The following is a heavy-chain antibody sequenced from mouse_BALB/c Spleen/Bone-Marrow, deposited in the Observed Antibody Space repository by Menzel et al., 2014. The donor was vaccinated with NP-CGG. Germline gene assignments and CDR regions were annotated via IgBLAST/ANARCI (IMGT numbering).Heavy chain of an antibody. D-gene: IGHD1-1*01. CDR2: ISSGGSYT. CDR1: GFTFSSYA. V-gene: IGHV5-9-4*01. Sequence: EVMLVESGGGLVKPGGSLKLSCAASGFTFSSYAMSWVRQSPEKRLEWVAEISSGGSYTYYPDTVTGRFTISRDNAKNTLYLEMSSLRSEDTAMYYCARDYYGSSYAMDYWCQGTSVTVSS. CDR3: ARDYYGSSYAMDY. J-gene: IGHJ4*01.